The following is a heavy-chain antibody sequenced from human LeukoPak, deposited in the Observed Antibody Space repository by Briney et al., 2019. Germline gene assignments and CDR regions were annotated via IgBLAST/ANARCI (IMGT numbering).Heavy chain of an antibody. V-gene: IGHV3-74*01. CDR1: GFPFGNYW. CDR3: ARDLRLWDLDF. Sequence: PGGSLRLSRAASGFPFGNYWMHWVRQVPGEGLVWVSRINSDGSTSTYADSVKGRFTISRDNAKNTLYLQMNSLRADDTAVYYCARDLRLWDLDFWGQGTLVTVSS. CDR2: INSDGSTS. J-gene: IGHJ4*02. D-gene: IGHD5-18*01.